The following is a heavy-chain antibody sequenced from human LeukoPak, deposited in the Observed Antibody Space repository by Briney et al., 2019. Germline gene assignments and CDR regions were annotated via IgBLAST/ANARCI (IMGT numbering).Heavy chain of an antibody. J-gene: IGHJ5*02. CDR2: INPNSGGT. CDR1: GYTFTSYD. V-gene: IGHV1-2*02. CDR3: ARGLDYDFWSGYPGWFDP. Sequence: ASVKVSCKASGYTFTSYDINWVRQATGQGLEWMGWINPNSGGTNYAQKFQGRVTMTRDTSISTAYMELSRLRSDDTAVYYCARGLDYDFWSGYPGWFDPWGQGTLVTVSS. D-gene: IGHD3-3*01.